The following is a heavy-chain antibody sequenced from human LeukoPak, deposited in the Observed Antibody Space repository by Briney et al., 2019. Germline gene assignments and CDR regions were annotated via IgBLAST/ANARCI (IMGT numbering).Heavy chain of an antibody. CDR2: VNYSGST. Sequence: PSETLSLTCAVYGGSFSDYYWSWVRQPPGKGLEWIGEVNYSGSTNYNSPLKSRVTISVDTSKNQFSLRLRSVTAADTAVYYCARVLPAPVDYYYMDVWGKGTTVTVSS. J-gene: IGHJ6*03. CDR1: GGSFSDYY. CDR3: ARVLPAPVDYYYMDV. D-gene: IGHD2-2*01. V-gene: IGHV4-34*01.